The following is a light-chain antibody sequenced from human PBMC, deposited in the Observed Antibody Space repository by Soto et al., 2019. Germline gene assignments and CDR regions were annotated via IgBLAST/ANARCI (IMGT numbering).Light chain of an antibody. V-gene: IGKV1-9*01. J-gene: IGKJ4*01. CDR1: QAISRS. CDR2: GAS. CDR3: QQLNSYPLT. Sequence: DIQLTQSPSFLSASVGDKVTITCRASQAISRSLAWYQQNPGKAPKLLIYGASTLQSGVPSRFSGSGSGTESTLTISSLQPEDFATSYCQQLNSYPLTFGGGAKVEMK.